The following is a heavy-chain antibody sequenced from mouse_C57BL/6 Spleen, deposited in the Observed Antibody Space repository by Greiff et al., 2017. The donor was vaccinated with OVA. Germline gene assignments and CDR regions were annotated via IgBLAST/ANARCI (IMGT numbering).Heavy chain of an antibody. CDR3: ASYDYGYAMDY. D-gene: IGHD2-4*01. CDR1: GYSITSGYY. J-gene: IGHJ4*01. Sequence: EVKLVESGPGLVKPSQSLSLTCSVTGYSITSGYYWNWIRQFPGNKLEWMGYISYDGSNNYNPSLKNRISITRDTSKNQFFLKLNSVTTEDTATYYCASYDYGYAMDYWGQGTSVTVSS. V-gene: IGHV3-6*01. CDR2: ISYDGSN.